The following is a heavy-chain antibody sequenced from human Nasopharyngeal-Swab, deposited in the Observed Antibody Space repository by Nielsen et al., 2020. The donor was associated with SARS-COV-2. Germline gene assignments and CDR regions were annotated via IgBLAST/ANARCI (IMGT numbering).Heavy chain of an antibody. J-gene: IGHJ4*02. CDR3: ARRRFRSGFYFVDF. D-gene: IGHD3-3*01. CDR2: FYHTGNT. V-gene: IGHV4-59*01. Sequence: SETLSLTCTVSGDSMTSSWWTWIRQSPGKGLEWIGYFYHTGNTYYNPSLQSRVTISVDTSKTQFTLELTSVTAADTAVYYCARRRFRSGFYFVDFWGQGTLVTVSS. CDR1: GDSMTSSW.